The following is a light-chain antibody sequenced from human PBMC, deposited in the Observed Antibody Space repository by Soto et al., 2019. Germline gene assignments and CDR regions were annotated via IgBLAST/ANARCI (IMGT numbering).Light chain of an antibody. CDR2: GAS. V-gene: IGKV3-15*01. J-gene: IGKJ2*01. CDR3: QEYNDWSMYT. CDR1: QSVKNN. Sequence: EIVMTQSPATLSVSPGERATLSCRASQSVKNNLAWYQQKPGQAPRLLIYGASTRATGLPARFSGSGSGTEFTLTISNLQSEDCAVYFCQEYNDWSMYTFGQGTTLEIK.